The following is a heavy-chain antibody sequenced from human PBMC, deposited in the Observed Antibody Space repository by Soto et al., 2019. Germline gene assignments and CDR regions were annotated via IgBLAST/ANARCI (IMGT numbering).Heavy chain of an antibody. Sequence: QVQLVDSGGGLVKPGGSLRLSCAASGFSFSDFYMTWIRQAPGKGLEWISYISDSSRTIYYADSVKGRLTISRDNAKNSLYLQMNSLRAEDMAVYYCARVQYFEWHFDLWGRGTLVTVSS. CDR1: GFSFSDFY. CDR3: ARVQYFEWHFDL. V-gene: IGHV3-11*01. D-gene: IGHD3-3*01. J-gene: IGHJ2*01. CDR2: ISDSSRTI.